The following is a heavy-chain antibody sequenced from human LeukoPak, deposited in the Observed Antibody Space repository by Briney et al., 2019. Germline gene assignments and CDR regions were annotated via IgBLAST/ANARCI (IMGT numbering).Heavy chain of an antibody. Sequence: SETLSLTCTVSGGSIYSYYWSWIRQPPGKGLEWIGEINHSGSTNYNPSLKSRVTISVDTSKNQFTLKLSSVTAADTAVYYCARGLGYCSSTSCPRGLNWFDPWGQGTLVTVSS. CDR1: GGSIYSYY. CDR3: ARGLGYCSSTSCPRGLNWFDP. J-gene: IGHJ5*02. D-gene: IGHD2-2*01. V-gene: IGHV4-34*01. CDR2: INHSGST.